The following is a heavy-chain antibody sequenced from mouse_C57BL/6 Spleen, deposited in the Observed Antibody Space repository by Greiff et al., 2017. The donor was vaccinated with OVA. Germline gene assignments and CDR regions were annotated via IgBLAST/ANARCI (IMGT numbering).Heavy chain of an antibody. CDR3: ARGADFYAMDY. V-gene: IGHV5-12*01. CDR2: ISNGGGST. Sequence: EVKLMESGGGLVQPGGSLKLSCAASGFTFSDYYMYWVRQTPEKRLEWVAYISNGGGSTYYPDTVKGRFTISRDNAKNTLYLQMSRLKSEDTAMYYCARGADFYAMDYWGQGTSVTVSS. CDR1: GFTFSDYY. J-gene: IGHJ4*01.